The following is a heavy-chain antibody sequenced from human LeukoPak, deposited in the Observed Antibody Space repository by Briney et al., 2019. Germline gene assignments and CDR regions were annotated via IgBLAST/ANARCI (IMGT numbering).Heavy chain of an antibody. CDR2: IITIFGTA. CDR1: RGTFTSYA. D-gene: IGHD1-26*01. CDR3: AGEVGAALY. J-gene: IGHJ4*02. V-gene: IGHV1-69*05. Sequence: GASVKVSYTASRGTFTSYAISWVRQAPGQGLEWMGGIITIFGTANYAQKFQGRVTITTDESTSTAYMELSSRRCEDTAVNYCAGEVGAALYWGQGTLVTVSS.